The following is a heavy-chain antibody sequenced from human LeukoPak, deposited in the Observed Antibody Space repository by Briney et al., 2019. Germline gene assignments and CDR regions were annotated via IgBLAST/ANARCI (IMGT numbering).Heavy chain of an antibody. CDR2: INRSGST. V-gene: IGHV4-34*01. CDR1: GGSFSGYY. Sequence: PSETLSLTCSVYGGSFSGYYWSWIRQPPGKGLEWIGEINRSGSTNYNPSLKSRVTISVDTSKSQFSLRLSSVTAADTALYYCARLRIGAFDYWGQGTLVTVSS. J-gene: IGHJ4*02. CDR3: ARLRIGAFDY. D-gene: IGHD2-15*01.